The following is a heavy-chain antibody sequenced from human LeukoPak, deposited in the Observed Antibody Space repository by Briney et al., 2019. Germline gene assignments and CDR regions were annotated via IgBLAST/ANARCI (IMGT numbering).Heavy chain of an antibody. V-gene: IGHV3-9*01. Sequence: GRSLRLSCAASGFTFDDYAMHWVRQAPGRGLEGVSGISWNSGSIGYADSVKGRFTISRDNAKNSLYLQMNSLRAEDTALYYCAKSYGGNSFDYWGQGTLVTVSS. CDR2: ISWNSGSI. CDR1: GFTFDDYA. CDR3: AKSYGGNSFDY. J-gene: IGHJ4*02. D-gene: IGHD4-23*01.